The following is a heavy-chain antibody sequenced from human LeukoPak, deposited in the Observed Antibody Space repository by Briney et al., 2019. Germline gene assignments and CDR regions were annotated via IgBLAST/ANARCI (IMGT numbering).Heavy chain of an antibody. Sequence: GGSLRLSCAASGFTFGTYEMNWVRQAPGKGLEWVSYISSSGITIYYADSVKGRFTISRDNAKNSLYLQMNSLRAEDTAVYYCAREMGGYPFDYWGQGTLVTVSS. CDR1: GFTFGTYE. J-gene: IGHJ4*02. CDR2: ISSSGITI. CDR3: AREMGGYPFDY. V-gene: IGHV3-48*03. D-gene: IGHD5-12*01.